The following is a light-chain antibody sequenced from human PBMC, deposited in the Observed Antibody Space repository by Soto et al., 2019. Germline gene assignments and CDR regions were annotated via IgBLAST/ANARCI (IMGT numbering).Light chain of an antibody. Sequence: EIVLTQSPGTLSLSPGEKATLSCRASQSVRSNYLAWYQQRPGQAPRLLISGASSRATGIPERFSGSGSGTDFTLTISRLEPEDFAVDYCQQYGGSPPLYTFGQGTKLEIK. CDR3: QQYGGSPPLYT. V-gene: IGKV3-20*01. CDR2: GAS. CDR1: QSVRSNY. J-gene: IGKJ2*01.